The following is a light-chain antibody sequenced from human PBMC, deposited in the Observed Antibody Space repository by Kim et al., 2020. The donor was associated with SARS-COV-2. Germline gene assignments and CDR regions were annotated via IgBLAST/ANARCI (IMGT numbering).Light chain of an antibody. J-gene: IGLJ2*01. CDR1: SGHSSYA. CDR2: LNSDGSH. CDR3: QTWGTGSRGV. V-gene: IGLV4-69*01. Sequence: SASASLGASVKLTCTLSSGHSSYAIAWHQQQPEKGPRYLMKLNSDGSHSKGDGIPDRFSGSSSGAERYLTISSLQSEDEADYYCQTWGTGSRGVFG.